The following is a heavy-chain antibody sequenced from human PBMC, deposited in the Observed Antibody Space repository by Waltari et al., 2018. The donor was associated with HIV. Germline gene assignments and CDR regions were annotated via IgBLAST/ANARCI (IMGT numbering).Heavy chain of an antibody. CDR1: GFTFSTFG. J-gene: IGHJ6*02. CDR2: ISYDGSKK. D-gene: IGHD3-16*01. CDR3: AKVGAPIILRHGMDV. V-gene: IGHV3-30*18. Sequence: QVQLVESGGGVVQHGRSLRLSCAASGFTFSTFGMNWVRQAPGKGLEWVAVISYDGSKKYYTDSVKGRFTVSRDNSKNTLYLQMSSLRVEDSAIYYCAKVGAPIILRHGMDVWGQGTTVTVS.